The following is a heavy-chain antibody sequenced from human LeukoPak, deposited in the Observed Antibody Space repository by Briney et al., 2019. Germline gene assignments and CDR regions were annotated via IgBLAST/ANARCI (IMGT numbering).Heavy chain of an antibody. V-gene: IGHV3-33*01. CDR2: IWYDGSNK. D-gene: IGHD3-10*01. CDR3: ARVADYYVSGHFDY. Sequence: GGSLRLSCAASGFTFSSYGMHWVRQAPGKGLEWVAVIWYDGSNKYYADSVKGRFTISRDNSENTLYLQMNSLRTEDTAVYYCARVADYYVSGHFDYWGQGTLVTVSS. J-gene: IGHJ4*02. CDR1: GFTFSSYG.